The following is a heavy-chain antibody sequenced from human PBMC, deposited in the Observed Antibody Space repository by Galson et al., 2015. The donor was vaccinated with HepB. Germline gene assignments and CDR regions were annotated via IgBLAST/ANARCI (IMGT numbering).Heavy chain of an antibody. CDR1: GFIFSNYA. Sequence: SLRLSCAASGFIFSNYAMSWVRQPPGKGLEWVSSITEGATYYADSVKGRFTISRDYSRNTLYLQMNSLRAEDTAVYYCAKVLTVWCLDYWGQGTLVTVSS. CDR3: AKVLTVWCLDY. J-gene: IGHJ4*02. V-gene: IGHV3-23*01. D-gene: IGHD2-21*01. CDR2: ITEGAT.